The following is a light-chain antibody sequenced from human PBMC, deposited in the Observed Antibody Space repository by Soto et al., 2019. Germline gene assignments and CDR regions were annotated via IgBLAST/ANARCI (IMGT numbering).Light chain of an antibody. J-gene: IGLJ1*01. CDR3: SSYTGSSTLRDNYV. CDR2: DVS. V-gene: IGLV2-14*01. Sequence: QSVLTQPASVSGSPGQSITISCTGTGSDVGGYNYVSWYQQHPGKAPKLMIYDVSNRPSGVSNRFSGSKSGNTASLTISGLQAEDEADYYCSSYTGSSTLRDNYVFGTGTKVTV. CDR1: GSDVGGYNY.